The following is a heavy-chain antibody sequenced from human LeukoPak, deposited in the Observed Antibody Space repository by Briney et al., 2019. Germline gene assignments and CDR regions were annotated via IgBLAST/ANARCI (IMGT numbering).Heavy chain of an antibody. CDR1: GFTFSSYG. V-gene: IGHV3-30*02. D-gene: IGHD5-18*01. J-gene: IGHJ3*02. CDR2: IRYDGSNK. CDR3: AKDRGTAMVTFAFDI. Sequence: PGGSLRLSCAASGFTFSSYGMHWVRHAPGKGLEWVAFIRYDGSNKYYADSVKGRFTISRDNSKNTLYLQMNTLRAEDTAVYYCAKDRGTAMVTFAFDIWGQGTMVTVST.